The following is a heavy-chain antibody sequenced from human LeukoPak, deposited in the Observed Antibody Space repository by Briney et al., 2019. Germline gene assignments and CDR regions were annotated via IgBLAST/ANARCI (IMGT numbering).Heavy chain of an antibody. CDR3: ARDHGVRQQHDGIAAALDV. J-gene: IGHJ6*04. V-gene: IGHV3-74*01. CDR2: INTDGSST. Sequence: GGSLRLSCAASGFTFSSYWMHWVRQAPGKGLVWVSRINTDGSSTSYADSVKGRFTISRDNAKNTLYLQMNSLRAEDTAVYDCARDHGVRQQHDGIAAALDVWGKGTTVTVSS. D-gene: IGHD6-13*01. CDR1: GFTFSSYW.